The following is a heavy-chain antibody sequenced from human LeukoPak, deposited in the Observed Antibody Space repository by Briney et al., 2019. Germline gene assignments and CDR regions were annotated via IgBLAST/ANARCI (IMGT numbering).Heavy chain of an antibody. J-gene: IGHJ4*02. CDR2: INPNSGGT. CDR1: GYTFTGYY. Sequence: GASVKVSCKASGYTFTGYYMHWVRQAPGQGLEWMGWINPNSGGTNYAQKFQGWVTMTRDTSISTAYMELSRLRSDDTAVYYCARDLRRGYDSSGHYGYWGQGTLVTVSS. CDR3: ARDLRRGYDSSGHYGY. D-gene: IGHD3-22*01. V-gene: IGHV1-2*04.